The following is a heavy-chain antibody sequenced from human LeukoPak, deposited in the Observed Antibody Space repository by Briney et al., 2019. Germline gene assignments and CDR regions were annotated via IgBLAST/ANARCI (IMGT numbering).Heavy chain of an antibody. D-gene: IGHD2-15*01. CDR1: GYSFTSYW. CDR3: ARQLAGDLVVVAATGFQGFDP. J-gene: IGHJ5*02. Sequence: GESLKISCRGSGYSFTSYWIGWVRQMPGKGLEWMGIIYPGDSDTRYSPSFQGQVTISADKSISTAYLQWSSLKASDTAMYYCARQLAGDLVVVAATGFQGFDPWGQGTLVTVSS. CDR2: IYPGDSDT. V-gene: IGHV5-51*01.